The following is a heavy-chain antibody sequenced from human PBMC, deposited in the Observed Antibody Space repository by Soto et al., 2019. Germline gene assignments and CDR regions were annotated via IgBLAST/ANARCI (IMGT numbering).Heavy chain of an antibody. CDR1: GGSISSSNW. V-gene: IGHV4-4*02. J-gene: IGHJ3*02. CDR3: ASSPVVTPRDDAFDI. CDR2: IYHSGST. Sequence: QVQLQESGPGLVKPSGTLSLTCAVSGGSISSSNWWSWVRQPPGKGLEWIGEIYHSGSTNYNPSLKRRVTISVDKSKNQFSLKLSSVTAADTAVYYCASSPVVTPRDDAFDIWGQGTMVTVSS. D-gene: IGHD2-21*02.